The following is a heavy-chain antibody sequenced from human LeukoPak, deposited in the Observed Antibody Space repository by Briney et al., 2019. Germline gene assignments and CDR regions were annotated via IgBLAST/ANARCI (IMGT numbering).Heavy chain of an antibody. J-gene: IGHJ6*03. D-gene: IGHD4-11*01. V-gene: IGHV1-69*05. Sequence: SVKVSCKASGGTFSSYAISWVRQAPGQGLEWMGGIIPIFGTANYAQKFQGRATITTDESTSTAYMELSSLRSEDTAVYYCARSTVTTRSYYYYYMDVWGKGTTVTVSS. CDR3: ARSTVTTRSYYYYYMDV. CDR1: GGTFSSYA. CDR2: IIPIFGTA.